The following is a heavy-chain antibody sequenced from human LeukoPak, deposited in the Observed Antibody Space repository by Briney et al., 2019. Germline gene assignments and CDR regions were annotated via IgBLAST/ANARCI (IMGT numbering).Heavy chain of an antibody. V-gene: IGHV3-21*01. CDR3: ARERYNWNDQLWEAADAFDI. Sequence: RGSLRLSCAASGFTFSSYSMNWVRQAPGKGLEWVSSISSSSSYIYYADSVKGRFTISRDNAKNSLYLQMNSLRAEDTAVYYCARERYNWNDQLWEAADAFDIWGQGTMVTVSS. CDR2: ISSSSSYI. D-gene: IGHD1-1*01. J-gene: IGHJ3*02. CDR1: GFTFSSYS.